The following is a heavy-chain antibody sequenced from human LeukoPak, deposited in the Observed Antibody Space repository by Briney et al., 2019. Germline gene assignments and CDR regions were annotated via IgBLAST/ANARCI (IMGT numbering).Heavy chain of an antibody. CDR3: ASSRSLTGAFGVDGYYMDV. V-gene: IGHV1-18*01. J-gene: IGHJ6*03. Sequence: GGSLKVSCKASGYTFTSYGISWVRQAPGQGLEWMGWISAYNGNTNYAQKLQGRVTMTTDTSTSTAYMELRSLRSDDTAVYYCASSRSLTGAFGVDGYYMDVWGKGTTVTVSS. CDR2: ISAYNGNT. D-gene: IGHD3-3*01. CDR1: GYTFTSYG.